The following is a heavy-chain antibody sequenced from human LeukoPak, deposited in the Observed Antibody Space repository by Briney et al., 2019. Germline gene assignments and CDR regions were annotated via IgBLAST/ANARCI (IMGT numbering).Heavy chain of an antibody. D-gene: IGHD6-6*01. CDR2: INHIGST. CDR3: ARDRVAYSTSPMDY. Sequence: SETLSLTCAVSGGSFSGYYWSRIRQPPGKGLEWIGEINHIGSTNYNPSLKSRVTISVDTSKNQFSLRLSSVTAADTAVYYCARDRVAYSTSPMDYWGQGTQVTVSS. J-gene: IGHJ4*02. CDR1: GGSFSGYY. V-gene: IGHV4-34*01.